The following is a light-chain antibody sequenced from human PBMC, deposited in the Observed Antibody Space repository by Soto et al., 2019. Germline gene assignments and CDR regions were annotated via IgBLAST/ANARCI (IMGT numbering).Light chain of an antibody. CDR3: CAFGGVFGM. CDR1: STDVNGHNY. V-gene: IGLV2-14*01. CDR2: EVT. Sequence: QSALTQPASVSGSPGQSITISCTGTSTDVNGHNYVSWYQHHPGKAPKVIIYEVTQRASGVPDRFSGSRSGNTASLSISGLRPEDEADYYCCAFGGVFGMFGGGTKLTVL. J-gene: IGLJ3*02.